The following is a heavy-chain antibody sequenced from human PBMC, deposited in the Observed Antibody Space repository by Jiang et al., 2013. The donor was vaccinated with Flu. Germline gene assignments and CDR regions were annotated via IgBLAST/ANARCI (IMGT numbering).Heavy chain of an antibody. V-gene: IGHV4-34*01. Sequence: TLSLTCAVYGGSFSGYYWSWIRQPPGKGLEWIGEINHSGSTNYNPSLKSRVTISVDTSKNQFSLKLSSVTAADTAVYYCASHSSSLAPFDYWGQGTLVTVSS. J-gene: IGHJ4*02. D-gene: IGHD6-13*01. CDR2: INHSGST. CDR3: ASHSSSLAPFDY. CDR1: GGSFSGYY.